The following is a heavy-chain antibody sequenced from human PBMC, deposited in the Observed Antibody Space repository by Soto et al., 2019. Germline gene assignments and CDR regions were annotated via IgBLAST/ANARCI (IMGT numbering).Heavy chain of an antibody. J-gene: IGHJ3*01. V-gene: IGHV4-34*01. Sequence: SETLSLTCVVSGGSVSTYYYNWIRQSPGKGLEGIGEINHSGSNNYSPSLKSRVTMSLDTSKNQFSLKLTSVTAADTAVYYCARGGSNDWHVAFDLWGQGTMVTVSS. CDR1: GGSVSTYY. CDR2: INHSGSN. D-gene: IGHD3-9*01. CDR3: ARGGSNDWHVAFDL.